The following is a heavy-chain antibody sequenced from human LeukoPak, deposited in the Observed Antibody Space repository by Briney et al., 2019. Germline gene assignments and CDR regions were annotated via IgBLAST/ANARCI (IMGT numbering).Heavy chain of an antibody. V-gene: IGHV3-21*01. Sequence: GGSLRLSRAASGFTFSSYSMNWVRQAPGKGPEWVSSISSSSSYIYYADSVKGRFTISRDNAKNSLYLQMNSLRAEDTAVYYCARETRYSSGWYGYWGQGTLVTVSS. CDR1: GFTFSSYS. D-gene: IGHD6-19*01. CDR3: ARETRYSSGWYGY. J-gene: IGHJ4*02. CDR2: ISSSSSYI.